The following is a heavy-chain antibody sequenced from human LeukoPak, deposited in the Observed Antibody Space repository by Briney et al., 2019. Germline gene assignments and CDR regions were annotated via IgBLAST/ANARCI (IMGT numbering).Heavy chain of an antibody. CDR2: LSSSSTYI. CDR1: GVAFDTYT. D-gene: IGHD1-26*01. J-gene: IGHJ4*02. Sequence: GGSLRLSCAAPGVAFDTYTFNWVRQAPGKGLEWVSSLSSSSTYINYADSVKGRFTISRDNANNSLYLQMNSLRAEDTAVYYCVRGGGSFDSWGQGTLVTVSS. V-gene: IGHV3-21*01. CDR3: VRGGGSFDS.